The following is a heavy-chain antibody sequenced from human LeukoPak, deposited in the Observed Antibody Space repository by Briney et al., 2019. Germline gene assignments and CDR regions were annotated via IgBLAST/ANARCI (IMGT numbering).Heavy chain of an antibody. CDR1: GFTFGDYA. V-gene: IGHV3-49*04. D-gene: IGHD2-2*01. J-gene: IGHJ4*01. Sequence: PGGSLRLSCTGSGFTFGDYAVSWVRQAPGKGLEWLGFIRSKSYGGTTEYAASVTGRFTISRDDSKSIAYLQMNSLKTEDTAVYYCTRQVGMGYCGSTSCHGWYYFDYWGQGTLVTVSS. CDR2: IRSKSYGGTT. CDR3: TRQVGMGYCGSTSCHGWYYFDY.